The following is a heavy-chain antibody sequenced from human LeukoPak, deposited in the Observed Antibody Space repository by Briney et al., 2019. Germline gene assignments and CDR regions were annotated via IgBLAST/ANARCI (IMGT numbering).Heavy chain of an antibody. Sequence: GGSLRLSCAASGFTFSSYEMNWVRQAPGKGLEWVSYISSSGSTIYYADSVKGRFTISRDNAKNSLYLQMNSLRAENTDVYYCARHTSYYYDSSGYLSLFDYWGQGTLVTVSS. CDR3: ARHTSYYYDSSGYLSLFDY. CDR1: GFTFSSYE. J-gene: IGHJ4*02. V-gene: IGHV3-48*03. D-gene: IGHD3-22*01. CDR2: ISSSGSTI.